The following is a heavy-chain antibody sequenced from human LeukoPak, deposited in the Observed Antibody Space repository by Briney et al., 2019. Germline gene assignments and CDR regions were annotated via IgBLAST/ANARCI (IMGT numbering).Heavy chain of an antibody. Sequence: ASVKVSCKASGYTFTSYDINWVRQATGQGLEWIGWMNPNSGNTGYAQKFQGRVTMTRNTSLSPAYMELSSLRSEDTAVYYCATYSSGWGTSDYWGQGTLVTVSS. V-gene: IGHV1-8*01. D-gene: IGHD6-19*01. CDR1: GYTFTSYD. J-gene: IGHJ4*02. CDR2: MNPNSGNT. CDR3: ATYSSGWGTSDY.